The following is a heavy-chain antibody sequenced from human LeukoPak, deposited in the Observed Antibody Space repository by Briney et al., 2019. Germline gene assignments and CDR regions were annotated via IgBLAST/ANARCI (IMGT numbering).Heavy chain of an antibody. V-gene: IGHV5-51*01. J-gene: IGHJ4*02. Sequence: GESLKISCKGSGYSFTTYWIGRVRQMPGKGLEWMGIIYPGDSDTRYSPSFQGQVTILADKSISTAYLQWSGLKASDTAMYYCARRGHSSSWYSDYWGQGTLVTVSS. CDR1: GYSFTTYW. CDR2: IYPGDSDT. D-gene: IGHD6-13*01. CDR3: ARRGHSSSWYSDY.